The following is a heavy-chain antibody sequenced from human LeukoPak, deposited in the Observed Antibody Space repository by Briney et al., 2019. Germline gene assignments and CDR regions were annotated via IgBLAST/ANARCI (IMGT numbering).Heavy chain of an antibody. J-gene: IGHJ1*01. D-gene: IGHD3-22*01. CDR1: GFTFSSYW. CDR3: ARAPSEIGGYYPEYFRH. Sequence: GGSLRLSCAASGFTFSSYWIHWVRQVPGKGLVWVSRIKSDGSTNYADSVKGRFTISRDNAKNTVSLQMNSLRPEDTGVYYCARAPSEIGGYYPEYFRHWGQGTLVTVSS. V-gene: IGHV3-74*01. CDR2: IKSDGST.